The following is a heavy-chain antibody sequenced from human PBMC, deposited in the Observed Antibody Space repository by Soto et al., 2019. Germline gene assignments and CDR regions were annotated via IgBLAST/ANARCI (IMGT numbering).Heavy chain of an antibody. CDR1: GFTFSSYS. J-gene: IGHJ1*01. Sequence: GESLSLSCAASGFTFSSYSMNWVRQAPGKGLEWVSSISSSSTYIYQADSVKGRFTISRDNAKNSLYLQMNSLRAEDTAVYYCARDLYSSSYSCAEYFQHWAQGTLVTISS. CDR2: ISSSSTYI. V-gene: IGHV3-21*01. CDR3: ARDLYSSSYSCAEYFQH. D-gene: IGHD6-6*01.